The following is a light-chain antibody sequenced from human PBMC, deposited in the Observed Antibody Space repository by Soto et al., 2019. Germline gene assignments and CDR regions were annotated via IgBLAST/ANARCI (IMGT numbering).Light chain of an antibody. CDR2: LEGSGSN. V-gene: IGLV4-60*03. Sequence: QSVLTQSSSASASLGSSVRLTCTLSSGHSSYIIAWHQQQPGKAPRYLMKLEGSGSNNKGSGVPDRFSGSSSGADRYLTISNLQSEDEADYYCETWDTNTRVFGGGTKLTV. J-gene: IGLJ3*02. CDR1: SGHSSYI. CDR3: ETWDTNTRV.